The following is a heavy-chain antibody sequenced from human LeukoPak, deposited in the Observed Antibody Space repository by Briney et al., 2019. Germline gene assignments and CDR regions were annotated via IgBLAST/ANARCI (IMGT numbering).Heavy chain of an antibody. CDR3: AREGLDLWSGYLQD. CDR1: GGSISSYY. D-gene: IGHD3-3*01. CDR2: INAKGDI. J-gene: IGHJ4*02. Sequence: PSETLSLTCNVSGGSISSYYWTWVRQPAGSGLEWIGRINAKGDINYNPSLKSRVTMSVDTSKNQFSLKMTSLTAPDTAVYFCAREGLDLWSGYLQDWGRGTLVTVS. V-gene: IGHV4-4*07.